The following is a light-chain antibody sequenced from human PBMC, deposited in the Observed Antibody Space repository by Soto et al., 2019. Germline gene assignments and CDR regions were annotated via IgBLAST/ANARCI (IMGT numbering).Light chain of an antibody. CDR1: SSDVGGYNY. CDR3: TSYVATKTYG. CDR2: EVS. V-gene: IGLV2-8*01. Sequence: QSVLTQPPSASGSPGQSVTISCTGTSSDVGGYNYVSWYQQHPGKAPKLLIYEVSKRPSGVPDRFSGSKSGNTASLTVSGLQADDEADYYCTSYVATKTYGFRPGTKLTVL. J-gene: IGLJ1*01.